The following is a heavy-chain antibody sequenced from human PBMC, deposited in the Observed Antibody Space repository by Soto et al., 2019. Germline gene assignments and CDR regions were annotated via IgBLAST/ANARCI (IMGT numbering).Heavy chain of an antibody. CDR1: GFTFSSYG. J-gene: IGHJ4*02. Sequence: GGSLRLSCAASGFTFSSYGMHWVRQAPGKGLEWVAVISYDGSNKYYADSVKGRFTISRDNSKNTLYLQMNSLRAEDTAVYYCAKDNSSGYDHDYWGQGTLVTVSS. CDR2: ISYDGSNK. V-gene: IGHV3-30*18. CDR3: AKDNSSGYDHDY. D-gene: IGHD3-22*01.